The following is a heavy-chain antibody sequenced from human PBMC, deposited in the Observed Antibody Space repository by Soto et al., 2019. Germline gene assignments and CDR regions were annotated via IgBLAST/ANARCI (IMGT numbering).Heavy chain of an antibody. V-gene: IGHV3-11*04. CDR2: ISSSSSTI. Sequence: PGGSLRLSCAASGFTFSDYYMSWIRQAPGKGLEWVSYISSSSSTIYYADSVKGRFTISRDNAKNSLYLQMNSLRDEDTAVYYCARENDFWSGYSGFDYYYGMDVWGQGTTVTVSS. D-gene: IGHD3-3*01. CDR3: ARENDFWSGYSGFDYYYGMDV. CDR1: GFTFSDYY. J-gene: IGHJ6*02.